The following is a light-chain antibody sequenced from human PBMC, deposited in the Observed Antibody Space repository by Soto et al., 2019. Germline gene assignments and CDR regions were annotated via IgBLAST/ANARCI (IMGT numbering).Light chain of an antibody. CDR3: QQYNNWPPIT. CDR2: AAS. V-gene: IGKV3-15*01. J-gene: IGKJ3*01. Sequence: EIVMTQSPATLSVSPGERATLSCRASQSVSGNLAWYQQKPGQAPRLLIYAASTRATGIPARFSGSGSGTEFTLTIGSLQSEDFAVYYCQQYNNWPPITFGPGTKVYIK. CDR1: QSVSGN.